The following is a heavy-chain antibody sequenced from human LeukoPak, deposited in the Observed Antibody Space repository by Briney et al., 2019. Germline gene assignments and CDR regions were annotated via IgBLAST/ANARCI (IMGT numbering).Heavy chain of an antibody. CDR1: GFTFSSYA. CDR2: ISYDGSNK. V-gene: IGHV3-30-3*01. Sequence: GGSLRLSCAASGFTFSSYAMHWVRQAPGKGLEWVAVISYDGSNKYYADSVKGRFTISRDNSKNTLYLQMNSLRAEDTAVYYCARDSLDAFDIWGQGTMVTVSS. CDR3: ARDSLDAFDI. J-gene: IGHJ3*02.